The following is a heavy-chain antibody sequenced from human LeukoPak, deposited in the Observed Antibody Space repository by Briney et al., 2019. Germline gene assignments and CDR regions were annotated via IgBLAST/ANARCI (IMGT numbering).Heavy chain of an antibody. CDR2: TYTSGST. D-gene: IGHD3-10*01. J-gene: IGHJ6*03. V-gene: IGHV4-4*07. CDR1: GGSISSYD. CDR3: ASVRRGFGESSKYYSYYYMHV. Sequence: SETLSLTCTVSGGSISSYDWSWIRQPAGKGLEWIGRTYTSGSTNYNPSLKSRVTISVDTSNNQFSLKLSAVTAADTAVYYCASVRRGFGESSKYYSYYYMHVWGNGTTVTIAS.